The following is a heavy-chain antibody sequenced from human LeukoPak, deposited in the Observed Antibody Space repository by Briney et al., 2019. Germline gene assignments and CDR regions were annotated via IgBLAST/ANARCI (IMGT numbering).Heavy chain of an antibody. V-gene: IGHV4-59*08. D-gene: IGHD2-21*02. CDR3: ARHLGVTAAPLGY. Sequence: SETLSLTFTVSGGSISTYYCSWIRQAPGKGFEWIGYFSYNGQPNYNPSLESRVIISVATSKSQFSLKLSSVTAADTAVYYCARHLGVTAAPLGYWGRGTLVTVSS. CDR2: FSYNGQP. CDR1: GGSISTYY. J-gene: IGHJ4*02.